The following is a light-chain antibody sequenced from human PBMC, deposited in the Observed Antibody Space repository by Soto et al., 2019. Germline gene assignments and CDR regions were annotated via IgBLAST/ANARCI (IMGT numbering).Light chain of an antibody. V-gene: IGKV3-20*01. CDR3: HQYRSAPQT. J-gene: IGKJ1*01. CDR2: VAS. Sequence: EIVLTQSPDTLSLSPGESATLSCRASQNVINNYLAWYQHKPGQAPRLLIYVASRRATGIPDRFSGSGSGTEFTLTISRLEPEDFAVYFCHQYRSAPQTFARGTKVDIK. CDR1: QNVINNY.